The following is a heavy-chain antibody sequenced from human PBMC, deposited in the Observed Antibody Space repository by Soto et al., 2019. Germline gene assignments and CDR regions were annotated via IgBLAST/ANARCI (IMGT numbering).Heavy chain of an antibody. V-gene: IGHV4-59*01. J-gene: IGHJ5*02. D-gene: IGHD3-16*01. CDR3: ASGGNWFDP. Sequence: PSETLSITCNVSGGSISNYYWTWVRQSPEKGLEWIGYMYYNGNINYNPSLKSRVTISIDTSKNQFSLTLKSVTAADTAVYYCASGGNWFDPWGQGVLVTVSS. CDR1: GGSISNYY. CDR2: MYYNGNI.